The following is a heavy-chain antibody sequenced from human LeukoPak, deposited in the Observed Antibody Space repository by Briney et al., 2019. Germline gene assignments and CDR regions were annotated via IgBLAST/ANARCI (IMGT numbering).Heavy chain of an antibody. V-gene: IGHV3-69-1*01. D-gene: IGHD2-15*01. CDR3: ASGYCSGGSCSPPFDY. CDR2: ISSSSYI. J-gene: IGHJ4*02. CDR1: GFTVSSNY. Sequence: KAGGSLRLSCAASGFTVSSNYMSWVRQAPGKGLEWVSSISSSSYIYYADSVKGRFTISRDNAKNSLYLQMNSLRAEDTAVYYCASGYCSGGSCSPPFDYWGQGTLVTVSS.